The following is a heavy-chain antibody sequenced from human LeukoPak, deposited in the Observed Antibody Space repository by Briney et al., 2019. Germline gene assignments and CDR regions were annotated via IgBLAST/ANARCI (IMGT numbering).Heavy chain of an antibody. CDR2: MYYSGST. CDR3: ARQFYTAIVLFWFDP. V-gene: IGHV4-39*07. J-gene: IGHJ5*02. CDR1: GDSISSNSYY. D-gene: IGHD5-18*01. Sequence: SETLSLTCTVSGDSISSNSYYWGWTRQPPGKGLEWIGSMYYSGSTYYNSSLKSRVTISVDTSKNQFSLKLSSVTAADTAVYYCARQFYTAIVLFWFDPWGLGTLVTVSS.